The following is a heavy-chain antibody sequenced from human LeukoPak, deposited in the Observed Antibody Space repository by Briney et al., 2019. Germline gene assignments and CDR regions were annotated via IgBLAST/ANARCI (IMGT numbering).Heavy chain of an antibody. CDR2: ISSSSSYI. Sequence: GGSLRLSCAASGFMFSNYAMNWVRQAPGKGLEWVSSISSSSSYIYYADSVKGRFTISRDNAKNSLYLQMNSLRAEDTAVYYCARASSFGDSRVFGEYYYYMDVWGKGTTVTVSS. CDR3: ARASSFGDSRVFGEYYYYMDV. D-gene: IGHD3-3*01. CDR1: GFMFSNYA. J-gene: IGHJ6*03. V-gene: IGHV3-21*01.